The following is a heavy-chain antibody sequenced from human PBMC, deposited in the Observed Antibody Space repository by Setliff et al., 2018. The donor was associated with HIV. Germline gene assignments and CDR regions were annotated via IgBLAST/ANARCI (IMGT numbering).Heavy chain of an antibody. V-gene: IGHV1-8*02. D-gene: IGHD3-22*01. J-gene: IGHJ6*03. CDR2: MNPNSGNT. Sequence: ASVKVSCKASGYTFTNSDINWVRQATGQGLEWMGWMNPNSGNTGYAQKFQGRVTMTRDASISTAYMELNTLKFDDTAVYYCARARRDSYDRGRRNHYYIDVWGKGTTVTVSS. CDR3: ARARRDSYDRGRRNHYYIDV. CDR1: GYTFTNSD.